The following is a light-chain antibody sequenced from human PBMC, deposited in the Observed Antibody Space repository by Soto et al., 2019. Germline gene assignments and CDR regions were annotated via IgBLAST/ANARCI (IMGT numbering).Light chain of an antibody. V-gene: IGLV2-14*01. CDR1: SSDVGGYNC. CDR3: SSYTSGGNYV. Sequence: QSVLTQPASVSGSPGQSIAISCTGTSSDVGGYNCVSWYQQHPGKAPKLMIFDVTNRPSGVSNRFSGSKSSNTASLTISGLQAEDEADYYCSSYTSGGNYVFGTGTKLTVL. J-gene: IGLJ1*01. CDR2: DVT.